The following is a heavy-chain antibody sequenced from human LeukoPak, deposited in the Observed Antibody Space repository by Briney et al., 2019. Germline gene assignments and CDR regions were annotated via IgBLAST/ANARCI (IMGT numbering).Heavy chain of an antibody. CDR1: GFTFSSYA. D-gene: IGHD5-12*01. J-gene: IGHJ4*02. CDR2: ISGSGGST. CDR3: AKANVDIVATFGGG. Sequence: GGSLRLSCAASGFTFSSYAMSWVRQAPGKGLEWVSAISGSGGSTYYADSVKGRFTISRDNSKNTLYLQMNSLRAEDTAVYYCAKANVDIVATFGGGWGQGTLVTVSS. V-gene: IGHV3-23*01.